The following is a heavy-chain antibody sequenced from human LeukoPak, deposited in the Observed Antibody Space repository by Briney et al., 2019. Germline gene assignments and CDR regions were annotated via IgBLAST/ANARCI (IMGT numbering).Heavy chain of an antibody. D-gene: IGHD1-1*01. CDR1: GFTFSSYS. J-gene: IGHJ4*02. Sequence: GGSLRLSCAASGFTFSSYSMNWVRQAPGKGLEWVSSISSSSSNIYYADSVKGRFTISRDNAKNSLYLQMNSLGVEDTAVYYCARCTTGRTFGSLREIKRSREIDYWGQGTLVTVSS. CDR2: ISSSSSNI. V-gene: IGHV3-21*01. CDR3: ARCTTGRTFGSLREIKRSREIDY.